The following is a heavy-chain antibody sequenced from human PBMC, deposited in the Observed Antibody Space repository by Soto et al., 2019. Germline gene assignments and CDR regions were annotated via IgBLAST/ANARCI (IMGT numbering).Heavy chain of an antibody. V-gene: IGHV1-3*01. CDR1: GYTFTRYA. D-gene: IGHD6-13*01. Sequence: QVQLVQSGAEVKKPGASVKVSCKASGYTFTRYAMHWVRQAPGQRLEWMGWINAGNGNTKYSQKFQGRVTITRDTSAITAYMELSSLRSEDTAVYYCASSNIAAAPYGMDVWGQGTTVTVSS. CDR3: ASSNIAAAPYGMDV. J-gene: IGHJ6*02. CDR2: INAGNGNT.